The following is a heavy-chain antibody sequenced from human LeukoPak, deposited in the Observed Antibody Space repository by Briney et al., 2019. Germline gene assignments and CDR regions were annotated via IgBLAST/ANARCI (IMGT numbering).Heavy chain of an antibody. J-gene: IGHJ3*02. D-gene: IGHD3-9*01. V-gene: IGHV4-39*01. CDR3: ARRLRYFDWYSRGAFDI. Sequence: SETLSLTCTVSGGSISSSSHYWGWIRQPPGKGLEWIGSIYYSGSTYYNPSLKSRVTISVDTSKNQFSLRLSSVTAADTAVYYCARRLRYFDWYSRGAFDIWGQGTMVTVSS. CDR1: GGSISSSSHY. CDR2: IYYSGST.